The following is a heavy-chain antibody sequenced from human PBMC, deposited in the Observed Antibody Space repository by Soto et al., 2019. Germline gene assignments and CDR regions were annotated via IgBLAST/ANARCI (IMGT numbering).Heavy chain of an antibody. CDR1: GYSLTTNH. Sequence: ASVKVSCKASGYSLTTNHMHWARQAPGQGLEWMGIVNPSLGRTNYAQKFQDRVAMTWDTSTSTFYMELSSLRSDDTAVYYCARAQYSSTSFFFDYWGQGTLVTVSS. CDR3: ARAQYSSTSFFFDY. CDR2: VNPSLGRT. J-gene: IGHJ4*02. V-gene: IGHV1-46*01. D-gene: IGHD6-6*01.